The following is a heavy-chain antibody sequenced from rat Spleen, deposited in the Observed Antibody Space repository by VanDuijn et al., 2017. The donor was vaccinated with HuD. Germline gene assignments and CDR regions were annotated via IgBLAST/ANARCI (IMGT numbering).Heavy chain of an antibody. J-gene: IGHJ3*01. Sequence: EVQLQESGPGLVKPSQSLSLTCSVTDHSITNGYRWNWIRKFPGNKLEWMGYIHSAGNTLYNPSLKSRISITRDTSKNQFFLQVNSVTTEDTATYYCARSDGTHYYLPFIYWGQGTQVTVSS. CDR1: DHSITNGYR. CDR2: IHSAGNT. V-gene: IGHV3-3*01. D-gene: IGHD1-12*02. CDR3: ARSDGTHYYLPFIY.